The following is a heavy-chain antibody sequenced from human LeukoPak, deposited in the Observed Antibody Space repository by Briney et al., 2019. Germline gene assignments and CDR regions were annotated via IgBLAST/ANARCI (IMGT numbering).Heavy chain of an antibody. Sequence: PGGSPRLSCAASGFTFSNFGIHWVRQAPGKGLEWVAFIRYDASDKYYVDSVKGRFAISRDNSKNTLYLQMNSLRVEDTAVYYCARDHIASSGRRYFDYWGQGTLVTVSS. V-gene: IGHV3-30*02. D-gene: IGHD2-15*01. CDR1: GFTFSNFG. CDR3: ARDHIASSGRRYFDY. CDR2: IRYDASDK. J-gene: IGHJ4*02.